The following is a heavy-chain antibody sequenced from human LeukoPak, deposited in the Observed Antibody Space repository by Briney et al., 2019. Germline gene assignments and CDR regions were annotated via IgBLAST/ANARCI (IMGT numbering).Heavy chain of an antibody. CDR1: GGSISSSSYY. CDR2: IYYSGST. D-gene: IGHD2-15*01. V-gene: IGHV4-31*03. J-gene: IGHJ5*02. CDR3: AKDRAGYCSGGSCYTTFDP. Sequence: SETLSLTCTVSGGSISSSSYYWTWIRQHPGKGLEWIGYIYYSGSTYYNPSLKSRVTISVDTSKNQFSLMLSSVTAADTAVYYCAKDRAGYCSGGSCYTTFDPWGQGTLVTVSS.